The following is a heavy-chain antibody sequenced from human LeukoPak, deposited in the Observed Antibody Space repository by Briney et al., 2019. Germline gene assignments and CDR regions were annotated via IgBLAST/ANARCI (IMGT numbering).Heavy chain of an antibody. CDR3: ARGRIQLFNYYYIDY. Sequence: SVKVSCKASGGTFSSYAISWVRQAPGQGLEWMGGIIPIFGTANYAQKFQGRVTITTDESTSTAYMELSSLRSEDTAVYYCARGRIQLFNYYYIDYWGQGTLVTVSS. CDR2: IIPIFGTA. CDR1: GGTFSSYA. J-gene: IGHJ4*02. D-gene: IGHD5-18*01. V-gene: IGHV1-69*05.